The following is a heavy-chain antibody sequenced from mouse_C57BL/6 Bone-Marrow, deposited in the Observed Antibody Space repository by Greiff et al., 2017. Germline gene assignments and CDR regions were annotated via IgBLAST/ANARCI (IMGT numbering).Heavy chain of an antibody. Sequence: VQLQQPGAELVMPGASVKLSCKASGYTFTSYWMHWVKQRPGQGLEWIGEIDPSDSYTNYNQKFKGKSTLTVDKSSSTAYMQLSSLTSEDSAVYYCAREEGQLMGWFAYWGQGTLVTVSA. V-gene: IGHV1-69*01. CDR3: AREEGQLMGWFAY. D-gene: IGHD3-2*02. J-gene: IGHJ3*01. CDR2: IDPSDSYT. CDR1: GYTFTSYW.